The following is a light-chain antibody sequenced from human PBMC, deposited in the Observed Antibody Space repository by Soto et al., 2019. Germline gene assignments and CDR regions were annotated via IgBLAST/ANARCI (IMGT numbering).Light chain of an antibody. J-gene: IGKJ1*01. CDR3: MQATQSHWT. CDR2: KVS. V-gene: IGKV2-24*01. CDR1: QSLVHSDGNTY. Sequence: DIVMTQSPLSLPVTPEEPASMSWRSSQSLVHSDGNTYLSWFQQRPGQPPRLLIYKVSDRFSGVPERFSGSGAGTDFTLTISRVEAEDVGVYYCMQATQSHWTFGQGSMV.